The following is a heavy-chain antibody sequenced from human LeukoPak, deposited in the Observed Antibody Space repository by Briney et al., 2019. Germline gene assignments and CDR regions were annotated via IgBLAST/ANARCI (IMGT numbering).Heavy chain of an antibody. CDR3: ATLYCSTTSCHVDY. D-gene: IGHD2-2*01. V-gene: IGHV4-59*08. Sequence: SETLSLTCTVSGGSISSYYWSWIRQPPGKGLEWIGYIYYSVSTNYNPSLKSRVTISVDTSKNQFSLKLSSVTAADTAVYYCATLYCSTTSCHVDYWGQGTLVTVSS. J-gene: IGHJ4*02. CDR1: GGSISSYY. CDR2: IYYSVST.